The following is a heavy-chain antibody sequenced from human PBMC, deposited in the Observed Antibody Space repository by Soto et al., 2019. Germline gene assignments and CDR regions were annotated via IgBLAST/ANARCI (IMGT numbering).Heavy chain of an antibody. V-gene: IGHV1-3*01. CDR3: ARGSGYYYWDDY. CDR1: GYSFTSYS. J-gene: IGHJ4*02. CDR2: INAGNGNT. D-gene: IGHD3-22*01. Sequence: ASVNVSCKASGYSFTSYSMHWVRQAPGQRLEWMGWINAGNGNTKYSQKFQGRVTITRDTSASTAYMELSSLRSEDTAVYYCARGSGYYYWDDYWGQGTLVTVSS.